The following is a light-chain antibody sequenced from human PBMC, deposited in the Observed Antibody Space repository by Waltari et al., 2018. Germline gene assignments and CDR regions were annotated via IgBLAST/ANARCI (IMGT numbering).Light chain of an antibody. CDR1: SSNIGSNT. CDR2: SNL. J-gene: IGLJ2*01. V-gene: IGLV1-44*01. Sequence: QSVLTQPPSASGTPGQTVTISCSGGSSNIGSNTENWYQHLPGSAPKLLIFSNLQRPSGVPDRFSGSKSGTSASLAISGLQSEDEGDYYCAAWDDSLSGYVVFGGGTKLTVL. CDR3: AAWDDSLSGYVV.